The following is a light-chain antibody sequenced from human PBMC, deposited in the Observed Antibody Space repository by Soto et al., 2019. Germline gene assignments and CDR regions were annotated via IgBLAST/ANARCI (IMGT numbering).Light chain of an antibody. Sequence: EIVLTQSPGTLSLSPGERATLSCRASQSVSTYLSWCQQKPRQAARLLIFDASKRATGVPARLSGSGSGADFTLTISSLETEDLAVYYCQHRSNRSSWTFGAGTKVDIK. CDR3: QHRSNRSSWT. J-gene: IGKJ1*01. V-gene: IGKV3-11*01. CDR1: QSVSTY. CDR2: DAS.